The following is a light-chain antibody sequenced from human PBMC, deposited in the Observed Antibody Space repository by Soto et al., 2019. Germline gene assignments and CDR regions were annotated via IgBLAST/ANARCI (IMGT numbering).Light chain of an antibody. V-gene: IGKV3-15*01. CDR3: QHYSNCPPPIT. J-gene: IGKJ5*01. CDR2: GAS. CDR1: QSVSSR. Sequence: EIVMTQSPATLSVSPGERATLSCRASQSVSSRLAWYQQKPGQAPRLLIYGASTRGMDVPPRFSGSGSGTESSLTISSPQSQDFAVYYCQHYSNCPPPITFGQGTLLEIK.